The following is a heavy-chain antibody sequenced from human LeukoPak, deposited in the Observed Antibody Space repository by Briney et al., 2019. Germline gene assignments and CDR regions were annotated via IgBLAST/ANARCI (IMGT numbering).Heavy chain of an antibody. J-gene: IGHJ4*02. CDR1: GYTFTSYG. V-gene: IGHV1-69*06. D-gene: IGHD6-13*01. CDR3: ARELLGIAAAGLDY. Sequence: GASVKVSCKASGYTFTSYGISWVRQAPGQGLEWMGGIIPIFGTANYAQKFQGRVTITADKSTSTAYMELSSLRSEDTAVYYCARELLGIAAAGLDYWGQGTPVTVSS. CDR2: IIPIFGTA.